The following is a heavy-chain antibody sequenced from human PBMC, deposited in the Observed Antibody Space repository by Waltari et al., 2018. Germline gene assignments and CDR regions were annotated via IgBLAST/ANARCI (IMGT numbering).Heavy chain of an antibody. CDR1: GGSISSGSYY. J-gene: IGHJ4*02. V-gene: IGHV4-61*02. CDR2: IYTSGRT. CDR3: ARAEVEVGATGRFDY. D-gene: IGHD1-26*01. Sequence: QVQLQESGPGLVKPSQTLSLTCTVSGGSISSGSYYWSWIRQPAGKGLEWIGRIYTSGRTNYNPSLKSRVTISVDTSKNQFSLKLSSVTAADTAVYYCARAEVEVGATGRFDYWGQGTLVTVSS.